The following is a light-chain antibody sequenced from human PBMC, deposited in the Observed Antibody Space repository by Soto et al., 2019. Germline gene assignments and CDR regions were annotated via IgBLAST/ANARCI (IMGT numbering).Light chain of an antibody. Sequence: EIVLTQSPATLSLSPGEKATPSARPSRVFAANLPWYHQKPGQAPRPLIYDASNRATGIPARFSGSGSGTDFTLTISSLEPEDFAVYYCQQRSNWLYTFGQGTKLEIK. V-gene: IGKV3-11*01. J-gene: IGKJ2*01. CDR3: QQRSNWLYT. CDR1: RVFAAN. CDR2: DAS.